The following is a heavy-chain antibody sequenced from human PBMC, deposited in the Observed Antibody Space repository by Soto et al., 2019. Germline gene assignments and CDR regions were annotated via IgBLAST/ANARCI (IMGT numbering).Heavy chain of an antibody. Sequence: GGSLRLSCAASGFSFSRYGIHWVRQAPGKGLEWVAVISKDGGDKEYAESVKGRCTISRENSKSTVYLQMNSLRVEDTAVYYCAKDGYKYKYYSDYWGQGTLVTVSS. D-gene: IGHD5-18*01. CDR3: AKDGYKYKYYSDY. CDR1: GFSFSRYG. CDR2: ISKDGGDK. V-gene: IGHV3-30*18. J-gene: IGHJ4*02.